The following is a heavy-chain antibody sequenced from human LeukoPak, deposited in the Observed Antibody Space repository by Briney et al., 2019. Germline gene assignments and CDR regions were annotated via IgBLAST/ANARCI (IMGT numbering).Heavy chain of an antibody. V-gene: IGHV4-59*01. Sequence: SETLSLTCTVSGGSISSYYWSWIRQPPGKGLEWIGYIYYSGSTNYNPSLKSRVTISVDTSKNQFSLKLSSVTAADTAVYYRARGINMHLYSGYDYGMDVWGQGTTVTVSS. CDR2: IYYSGST. D-gene: IGHD5-12*01. J-gene: IGHJ6*02. CDR1: GGSISSYY. CDR3: ARGINMHLYSGYDYGMDV.